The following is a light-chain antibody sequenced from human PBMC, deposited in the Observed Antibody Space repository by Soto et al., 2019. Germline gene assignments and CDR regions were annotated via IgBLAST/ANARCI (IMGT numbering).Light chain of an antibody. Sequence: QSVLTQPPSVSGAPGQRVTISCTGSSSNIGAGYDVHWYQQLPGTAPKLLIYGNNNRPSGVPDRFSGSKSGTSASLAITGLQAEDEGDYYCQSYDSSLSGSGVFGRGTKLTVL. CDR1: SSNIGAGYD. J-gene: IGLJ2*01. V-gene: IGLV1-40*01. CDR2: GNN. CDR3: QSYDSSLSGSGV.